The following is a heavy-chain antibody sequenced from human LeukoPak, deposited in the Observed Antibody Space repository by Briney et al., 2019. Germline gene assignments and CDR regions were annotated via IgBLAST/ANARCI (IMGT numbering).Heavy chain of an antibody. V-gene: IGHV3-21*04. CDR1: GFTFSSYS. D-gene: IGHD3-10*01. CDR3: AKDMAYGSGSLDY. Sequence: GGSLRLSCAASGFTFSSYSMNWVRQAPGKGLEWVSSISSSSSYIYYADSVKGRFPISRDNAKNSLYLQMNSLRAEDTALYYCAKDMAYGSGSLDYWGQGTLVTVSS. CDR2: ISSSSSYI. J-gene: IGHJ4*02.